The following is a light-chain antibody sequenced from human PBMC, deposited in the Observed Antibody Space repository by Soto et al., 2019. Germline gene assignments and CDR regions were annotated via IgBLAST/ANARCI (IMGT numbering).Light chain of an antibody. CDR3: LQDYSYPRT. CDR2: NAS. V-gene: IGKV1-6*01. Sequence: AIQMTQSPSSLSSSVGDRVTITCRASQDIRNDLGWYQHKPGKAPNLLIYNASSLQSGVPSRFNGSASGTDFTLTISGLQPEDSATYYCLQDYSYPRTFGPGTKVDV. CDR1: QDIRND. J-gene: IGKJ3*01.